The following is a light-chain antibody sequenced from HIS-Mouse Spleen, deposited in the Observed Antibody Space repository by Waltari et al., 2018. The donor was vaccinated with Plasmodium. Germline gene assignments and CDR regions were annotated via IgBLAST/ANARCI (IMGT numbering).Light chain of an antibody. CDR2: GAT. Sequence: IVMTPSPATLSVSPGERATLSCRASPSVSSNLAWYQQKPGPAPRLRIYGATTRATGTPARIRGRVAGTEFTLSICSLRSDDFAVYYGQQYINWSFTFGPGTKVNIK. CDR1: PSVSSN. V-gene: IGKV3-15*01. CDR3: QQYINWSFT. J-gene: IGKJ3*01.